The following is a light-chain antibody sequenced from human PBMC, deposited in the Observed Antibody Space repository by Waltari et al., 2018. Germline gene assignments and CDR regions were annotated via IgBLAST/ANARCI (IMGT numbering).Light chain of an antibody. Sequence: DIQMTQSPSSLSASIGYTVSFTCRASQGITNNLNWYRQQPGKAPELVMYAASSLRPRFSGSISGTEYTLTISSLQPEDFATYFCQQSYTTPWTFGQGTKV. CDR1: QGITNN. J-gene: IGKJ1*01. V-gene: IGKV1-39*01. CDR3: QQSYTTPWT. CDR2: AAS.